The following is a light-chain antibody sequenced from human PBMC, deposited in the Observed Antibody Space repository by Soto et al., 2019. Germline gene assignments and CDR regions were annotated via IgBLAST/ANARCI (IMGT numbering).Light chain of an antibody. V-gene: IGKV1-5*03. J-gene: IGKJ3*01. CDR3: QQYNSPFT. Sequence: DIQMTQSPSTLSASVGDRVTITCRASQSIGSWLAWYQQKPGKAPKLLMYKASTLKSGVPSRFSGSGSGTEFTLTISSLQPDDFATYYCQQYNSPFTFGPGTKVDIK. CDR2: KAS. CDR1: QSIGSW.